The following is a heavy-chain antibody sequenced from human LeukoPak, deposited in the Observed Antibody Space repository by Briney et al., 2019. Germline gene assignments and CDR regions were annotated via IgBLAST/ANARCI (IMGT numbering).Heavy chain of an antibody. CDR2: ISGSGGSI. CDR1: GFTFSTYA. Sequence: GGSLRLSCAASGFTFSTYALSWVRQAPGKGLERVSVISGSGGSIYYADSVKGRFTISRDNSKNTLYLQMNSLRAEDTAVYYCAKDSRGSSAWNHWGQGTLVTVSS. CDR3: AKDSRGSSAWNH. J-gene: IGHJ5*02. V-gene: IGHV3-23*01. D-gene: IGHD2-2*01.